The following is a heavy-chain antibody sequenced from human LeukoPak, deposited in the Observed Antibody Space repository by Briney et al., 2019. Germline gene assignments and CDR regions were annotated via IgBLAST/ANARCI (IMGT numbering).Heavy chain of an antibody. CDR2: ISSSSSTI. CDR3: ARDRYDFWSGNYKGDYFDY. CDR1: GFTFSSYS. V-gene: IGHV3-48*04. D-gene: IGHD3-3*01. Sequence: GGSLRLSCAASGFTFSSYSMNWVRQAPGKGLEWVSYISSSSSTIYYADSVKGRFTISRDNAKNSLYLQMNSLRAEDTAVYYCARDRYDFWSGNYKGDYFDYWGQGTLVTVSS. J-gene: IGHJ4*02.